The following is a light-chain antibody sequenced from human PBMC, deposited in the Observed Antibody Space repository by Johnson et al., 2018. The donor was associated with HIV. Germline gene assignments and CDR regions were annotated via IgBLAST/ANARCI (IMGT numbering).Light chain of an antibody. Sequence: QSVLTQPPSMSAAPGQKVTISCSGGSSNIGTNYVSWYHQLPRAAPKLLIYDNNKRPSGIPDRFSGSKSGTSATLGITGLQTGDAADYYCATWDTSLSVCGVFGTGTKVTVL. CDR3: ATWDTSLSVCGV. J-gene: IGLJ1*01. CDR2: DNN. V-gene: IGLV1-51*01. CDR1: SSNIGTNY.